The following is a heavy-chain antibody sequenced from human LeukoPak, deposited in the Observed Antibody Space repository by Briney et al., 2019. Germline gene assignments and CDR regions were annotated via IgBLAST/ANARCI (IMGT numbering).Heavy chain of an antibody. CDR2: INPNSGGT. J-gene: IGHJ4*02. CDR3: ARYSDGDYSRPIDY. V-gene: IGHV1-2*02. CDR1: GYIFTGYY. Sequence: ASVKVSCKASGYIFTGYYIHWVRQAPGQGLEWMGWINPNSGGTNSAQKFQGRVTMTRDTSISTAYMELSRLTSDDTAVYYCARYSDGDYSRPIDYWGQGTLVTVSS. D-gene: IGHD4-17*01.